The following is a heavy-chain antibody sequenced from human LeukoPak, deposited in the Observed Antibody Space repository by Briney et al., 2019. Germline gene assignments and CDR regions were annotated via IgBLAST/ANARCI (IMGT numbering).Heavy chain of an antibody. CDR1: GDSIRSSSYY. J-gene: IGHJ3*02. CDR2: IYYSGST. D-gene: IGHD6-19*01. Sequence: SETLSLTCTVSGDSIRSSSYYWGWIRQPPGKGLEWIGSIYYSGSTYYNPSLKSRVTMSVDTSKNQFSLKLSSVTAADTAVYYCARFGAVAGENLDAFDIWGQGTMVTVSS. V-gene: IGHV4-39*07. CDR3: ARFGAVAGENLDAFDI.